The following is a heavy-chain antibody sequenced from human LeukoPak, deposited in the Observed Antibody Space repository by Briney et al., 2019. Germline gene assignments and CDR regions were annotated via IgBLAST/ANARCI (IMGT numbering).Heavy chain of an antibody. CDR3: ARDLTPLIQLWPRSLDYNYGMDV. D-gene: IGHD5-18*01. J-gene: IGHJ6*02. CDR2: IKEDGSEK. V-gene: IGHV3-7*01. CDR1: GFTFSNYY. Sequence: GGSLRLSCAASGFTFSNYYMDWVRQAPGKGLEWVANIKEDGSEKYYVDFVKGRFTISRDNANNSLYLQMNSLRAEDTAVYYCARDLTPLIQLWPRSLDYNYGMDVWGQGTTVTVSS.